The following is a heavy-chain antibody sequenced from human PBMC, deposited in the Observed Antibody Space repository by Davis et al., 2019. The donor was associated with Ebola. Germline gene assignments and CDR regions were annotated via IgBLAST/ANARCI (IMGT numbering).Heavy chain of an antibody. D-gene: IGHD3-22*01. CDR3: ARGARELRITMIVVVNNWFDP. V-gene: IGHV4-34*01. J-gene: IGHJ5*02. CDR2: VNHSGST. CDR1: GGSFSGYY. Sequence: SETLSLTCAVYGGSFSGYYWSWIRQPPGRGLEWIGDVNHSGSTNYNPSLKSRVTISVDTSKNQFSLKLSSVTAADTAVYYCARGARELRITMIVVVNNWFDPWGQGTLVIVSS.